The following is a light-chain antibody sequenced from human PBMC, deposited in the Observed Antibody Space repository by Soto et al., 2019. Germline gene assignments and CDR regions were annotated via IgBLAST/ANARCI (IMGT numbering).Light chain of an antibody. Sequence: IVLTQSPGTLSLSPGERATLSCRASQSVSGSYLAWYQQKPGQAPRLLIYGASSRATGIPDRFSGSGSGTEFTLTISSLEPEDFAVYYCQQRSNWPPRITFGQGTRLEIK. CDR3: QQRSNWPPRIT. J-gene: IGKJ5*01. CDR1: QSVSGSY. V-gene: IGKV3D-20*02. CDR2: GAS.